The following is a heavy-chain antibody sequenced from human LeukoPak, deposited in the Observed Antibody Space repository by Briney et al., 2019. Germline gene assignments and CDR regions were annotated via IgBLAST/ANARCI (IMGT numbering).Heavy chain of an antibody. V-gene: IGHV3-30*04. Sequence: GGCLSLSCLASGFTYSSYAMHWVRQAGARGREGVAVISYDGSNKYYADSVNGRFTISRDNSKNTLYLQMNSLRGEDTAVYYCARHLYGDSPHGMDVGGKGTTDTV. CDR1: GFTYSSYA. J-gene: IGHJ6*04. CDR3: ARHLYGDSPHGMDV. D-gene: IGHD4-17*01. CDR2: ISYDGSNK.